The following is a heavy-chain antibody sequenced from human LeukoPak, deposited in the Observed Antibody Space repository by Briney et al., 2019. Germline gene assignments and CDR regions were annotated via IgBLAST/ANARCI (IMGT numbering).Heavy chain of an antibody. D-gene: IGHD1-26*01. CDR1: GFTFSNAW. V-gene: IGHV3-74*01. CDR2: INSDGSST. J-gene: IGHJ6*02. Sequence: GGSLRLSCAASGFTFSNAWMSWVRQAPGKGLVWISRINSDGSSTSYADSVKGRFTISRDNAKNTLYLQINSLRVEDTAVFYCARGVGGYYGMDVWGRGTTVTVSS. CDR3: ARGVGGYYGMDV.